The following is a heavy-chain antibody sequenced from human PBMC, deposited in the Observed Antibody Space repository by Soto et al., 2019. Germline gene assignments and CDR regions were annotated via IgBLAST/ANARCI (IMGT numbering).Heavy chain of an antibody. Sequence: SETLSLTCTVSGGSISSYYWSWIRQPPGKGLEWIGHIYDSGTANYNPSLKSRVTISVDTSKNQFSLKLSSVTAADTAVYYCARELFGRSVWFDPWGQGTLVTVSS. CDR2: IYDSGTA. V-gene: IGHV4-59*01. D-gene: IGHD3-10*01. J-gene: IGHJ5*02. CDR1: GGSISSYY. CDR3: ARELFGRSVWFDP.